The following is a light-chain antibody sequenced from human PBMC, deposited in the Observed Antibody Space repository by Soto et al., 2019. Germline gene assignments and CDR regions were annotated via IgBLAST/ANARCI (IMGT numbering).Light chain of an antibody. CDR1: QDVSDF. CDR2: GGY. V-gene: IGKV1-9*01. J-gene: IGKJ1*01. CDR3: QQYYSYPWT. Sequence: DIQLTQSPSILSASVGDRVTLTCRASQDVSDFLAWYQHAPGKAPNLLIYGGYTLQSGVPSRFSGSGSGTDFTLTISCLQSEDFATYYCQQYYSYPWTFGQGTKVDI.